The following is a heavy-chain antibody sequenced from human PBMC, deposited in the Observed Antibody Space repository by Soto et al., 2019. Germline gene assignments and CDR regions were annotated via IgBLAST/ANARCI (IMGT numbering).Heavy chain of an antibody. CDR3: AREGDYDDYGSDY. D-gene: IGHD4-17*01. Sequence: SETLSLTCTVSGGSITSGGFHWTWIRQHPGKGRVWIGCIYYNGTTSYNPSLKSRVNISRDTSKNQFSLKLSAVTAADTAVYYCAREGDYDDYGSDYWGQGTLVTVSS. V-gene: IGHV4-31*03. CDR1: GGSITSGGFH. CDR2: IYYNGTT. J-gene: IGHJ4*02.